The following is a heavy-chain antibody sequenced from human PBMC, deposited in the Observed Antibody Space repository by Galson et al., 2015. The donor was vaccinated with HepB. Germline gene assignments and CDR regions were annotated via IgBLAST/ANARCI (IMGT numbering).Heavy chain of an antibody. Sequence: SLRLSCAASGFTFGDYAMSWFRQAPGKGLEWVGFIGSKAYGGTTEYAASVKGRFTISRDDSKSIAYLQMNSLKTEDTAVYYCTRVGDDILTGYSYGAGDAFDIWGQGTMVTVSS. J-gene: IGHJ3*02. CDR2: IGSKAYGGTT. CDR1: GFTFGDYA. V-gene: IGHV3-49*03. D-gene: IGHD3-9*01. CDR3: TRVGDDILTGYSYGAGDAFDI.